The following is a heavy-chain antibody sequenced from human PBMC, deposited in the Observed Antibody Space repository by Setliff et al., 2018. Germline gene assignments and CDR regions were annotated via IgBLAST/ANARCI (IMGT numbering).Heavy chain of an antibody. Sequence: SETLSLTCNVSGDSMNDNHWTWIRQPPGKGLEWIGYIYTSGGTNYNPSLKSRVTISMDMSKNQFSLKLSSVIAADTAVYYCARGVSSVSWTPRYWGRGILVTVSS. CDR3: ARGVSSVSWTPRY. CDR2: IYTSGGT. D-gene: IGHD6-13*01. V-gene: IGHV4-4*08. CDR1: GDSMNDNH. J-gene: IGHJ4*02.